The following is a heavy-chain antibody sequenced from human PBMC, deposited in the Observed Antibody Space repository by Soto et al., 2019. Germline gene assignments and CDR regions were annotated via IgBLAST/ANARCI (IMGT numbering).Heavy chain of an antibody. CDR2: ISSSGST. V-gene: IGHV4-59*12. J-gene: IGHJ5*02. D-gene: IGHD3-10*01. CDR1: GGFISDYS. CDR3: ARGMLVRGVIILNWFDP. Sequence: SETLSLTCSVSGGFISDYSWSWIRQPPGKGLEWIGDISSSGSTKYNPSLKSPVTISRDTSKHQFSLRLGSVTAADTAVYYCARGMLVRGVIILNWFDPWCQGTLVTVSS.